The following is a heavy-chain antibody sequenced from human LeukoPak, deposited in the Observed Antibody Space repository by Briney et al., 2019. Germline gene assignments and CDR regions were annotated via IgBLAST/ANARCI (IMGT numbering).Heavy chain of an antibody. D-gene: IGHD6-13*01. J-gene: IGHJ4*02. CDR2: IYYSGNT. V-gene: IGHV4-39*01. CDR1: GGSISSSSYY. CDR3: ARLAGGSSWYSEGNPLY. Sequence: SETLSLTCTVSGGSISSSSYYWGWIRQPPGKGLEWIGNIYYSGNTYYSPSLKSRVFISVDTSKNQFSLKLSSVTAADTAVYYCARLAGGSSWYSEGNPLYWGQGTLVIVSS.